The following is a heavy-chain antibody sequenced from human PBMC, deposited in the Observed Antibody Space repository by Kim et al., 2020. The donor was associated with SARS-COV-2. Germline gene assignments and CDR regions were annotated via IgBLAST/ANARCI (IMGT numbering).Heavy chain of an antibody. CDR3: AKDRVVWQGLDFSYCDY. D-gene: IGHD6-19*01. V-gene: IGHV3-23*01. J-gene: IGHJ4*02. Sequence: KGRFTISRDNSKNTLYLQMNSLRAEDTAVYYCAKDRVVWQGLDFSYCDYWCQGTLVTVAS.